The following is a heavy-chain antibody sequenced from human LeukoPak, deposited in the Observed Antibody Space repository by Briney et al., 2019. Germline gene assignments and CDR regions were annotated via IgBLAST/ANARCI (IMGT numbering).Heavy chain of an antibody. CDR3: ARETAPWFGEESYFDY. J-gene: IGHJ4*02. Sequence: GGSLRLSCAASGFTFSSYSMSWIRQAPGKGLEWVSYISSSGSTIYYADSVKGRFTISRDNAKNSLYLQMNSLRAEDTAVYYCARETAPWFGEESYFDYWGQGTLVTVSS. D-gene: IGHD3-10*01. CDR2: ISSSGSTI. V-gene: IGHV3-48*04. CDR1: GFTFSSYS.